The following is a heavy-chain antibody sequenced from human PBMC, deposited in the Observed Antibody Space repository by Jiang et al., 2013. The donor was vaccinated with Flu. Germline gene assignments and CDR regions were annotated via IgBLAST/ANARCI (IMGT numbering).Heavy chain of an antibody. J-gene: IGHJ4*02. CDR1: GFSLSTSGMC. D-gene: IGHD3-22*01. V-gene: IGHV2-70*01. CDR3: ARTYSRGYVFDF. CDR2: IDWDDDE. Sequence: KPTQTLTLTCTFSGFSLSTSGMCVSWIRQPPGRALEWLALIDWDDDEYYSTSLRTRLTISKDTSRNQVVLTMTNMDPVDTATYYCARTYSRGYVFDFWGQGAQVTVSS.